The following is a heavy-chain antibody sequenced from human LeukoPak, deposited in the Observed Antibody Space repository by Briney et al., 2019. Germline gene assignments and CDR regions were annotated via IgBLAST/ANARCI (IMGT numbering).Heavy chain of an antibody. CDR3: AKDGAAGRGFCYGMDV. J-gene: IGHJ6*02. CDR1: GFTFDDYA. D-gene: IGHD6-13*01. CDR2: ISWASGSI. V-gene: IGHV3-9*01. Sequence: GRSLRLSCAASGFTFDDYAMHWVRQAPGKGLEWVSGISWASGSIGYADSVKGRFTISRDNAKNSLYLQMNSLRAEDTALYYCAKDGAAGRGFCYGMDVWGQGTTVTVS.